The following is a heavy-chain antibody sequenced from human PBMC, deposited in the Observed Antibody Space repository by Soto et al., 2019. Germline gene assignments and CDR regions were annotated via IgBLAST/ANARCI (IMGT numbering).Heavy chain of an antibody. CDR2: IYHGGST. Sequence: SQTLSLTWAVARGSISSINCWSSVRQPPGKGLEWIGEIYHGGSTNYNPSLKSRVTISVDKSKNQFSLKLSSVTAADTAVYYCARGNRRITIFGVVRTGYMDVWGKGTTVTVSS. V-gene: IGHV4-4*02. CDR3: ARGNRRITIFGVVRTGYMDV. J-gene: IGHJ6*03. D-gene: IGHD3-3*01. CDR1: RGSISSINC.